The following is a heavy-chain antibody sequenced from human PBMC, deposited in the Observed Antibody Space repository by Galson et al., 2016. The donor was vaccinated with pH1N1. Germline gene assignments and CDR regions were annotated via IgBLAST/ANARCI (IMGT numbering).Heavy chain of an antibody. CDR1: GFIFSNFA. Sequence: SLRLSCAASGFIFSNFAISWVRQAPGKGLEWISAISGGGGSTYYADSVKGRVTISRDNAKSTLFLQMESLSADDTAVYYCVKYDSSGYYYGRLANWGQGTLFTVSS. D-gene: IGHD3-22*01. CDR3: VKYDSSGYYYGRLAN. CDR2: ISGGGGST. V-gene: IGHV3-23*01. J-gene: IGHJ4*02.